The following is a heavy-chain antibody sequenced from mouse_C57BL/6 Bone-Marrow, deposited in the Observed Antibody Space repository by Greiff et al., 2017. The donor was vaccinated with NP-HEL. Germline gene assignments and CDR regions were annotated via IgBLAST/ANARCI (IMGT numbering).Heavy chain of an antibody. J-gene: IGHJ2*01. Sequence: QVHVKQPGAELVRPGTSVKLSCKASGYTFTSYWMHWVKQRPGQGLEWIGVIDPSDSYTNYNQKFKGKATLTVDTSSSTAYMQLSSLTSEDSAVYYCAILSWGWGQGTTLTVSS. V-gene: IGHV1-59*01. D-gene: IGHD6-2*01. CDR2: IDPSDSYT. CDR1: GYTFTSYW. CDR3: AILSWG.